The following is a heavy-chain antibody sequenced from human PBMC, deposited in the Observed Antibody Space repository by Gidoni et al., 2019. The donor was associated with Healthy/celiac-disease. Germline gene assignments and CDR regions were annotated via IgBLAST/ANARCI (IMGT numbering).Heavy chain of an antibody. CDR1: GFTFSSYG. J-gene: IGHJ4*02. CDR2: IWYDGSNK. Sequence: VQLVESGGGVVQPGRSLRLSCAASGFTFSSYGMHWVRQAPGKGLEWVAVIWYDGSNKYYADSVKGRFTISRDNSKNTLYLQMNSLRAEDTAVYYCARADCGGDCYSIPVDYWGQGTLVTVSS. D-gene: IGHD2-21*01. V-gene: IGHV3-33*01. CDR3: ARADCGGDCYSIPVDY.